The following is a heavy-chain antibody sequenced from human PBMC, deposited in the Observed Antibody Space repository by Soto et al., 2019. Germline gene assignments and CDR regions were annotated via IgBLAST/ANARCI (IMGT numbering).Heavy chain of an antibody. CDR2: ISYDGRNK. J-gene: IGHJ6*02. CDR3: AKDGPTVTLYSYYYYGMDV. Sequence: GGSLRLSCAVSGFTFSSYGMHWVRQAPGKGLEWVAVISYDGRNKYYADSVKGRFTISRDNSKNALYLQMNSLRAEDTAVYYCAKDGPTVTLYSYYYYGMDVWGQGTTVTVSS. V-gene: IGHV3-30*18. D-gene: IGHD4-17*01. CDR1: GFTFSSYG.